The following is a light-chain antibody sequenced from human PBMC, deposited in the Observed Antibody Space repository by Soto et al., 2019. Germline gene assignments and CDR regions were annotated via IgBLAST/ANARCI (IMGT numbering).Light chain of an antibody. J-gene: IGLJ2*01. Sequence: QSVLTQPPSASGTPGQRVTISCSGSSSNIGSNYVYWYQQLPGTAPKLLIYRNNQRPSGVPDRFSGSKSGTSASLAIDGLQSDDEADYYCAAWDDSLNGPVFGGGTQLTVL. V-gene: IGLV1-47*01. CDR3: AAWDDSLNGPV. CDR2: RNN. CDR1: SSNIGSNY.